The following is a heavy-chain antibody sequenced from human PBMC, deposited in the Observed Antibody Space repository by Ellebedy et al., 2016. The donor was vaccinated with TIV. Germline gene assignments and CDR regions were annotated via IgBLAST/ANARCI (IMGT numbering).Heavy chain of an antibody. CDR2: IYYSGST. V-gene: IGHV4-59*01. D-gene: IGHD6-19*01. CDR1: GGSISSYY. CDR3: ARGISSGWYRVDY. J-gene: IGHJ4*02. Sequence: SETLSLXXTVSGGSISSYYWSWIRQPPGKGLEWIGYIYYSGSTNYNPSLKSRVTISVDTSKNQFSLKLSSVTAADTAVYYCARGISSGWYRVDYWGQGTLVTVSS.